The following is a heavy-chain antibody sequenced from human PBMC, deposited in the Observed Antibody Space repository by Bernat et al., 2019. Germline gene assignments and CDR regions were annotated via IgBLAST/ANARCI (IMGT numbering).Heavy chain of an antibody. CDR3: AKPKYCSGGSCYSGWFDP. Sequence: EVQLLESGGGLVQPGGSLRLSCAASGFTFSSYAMSWVRQAPGKGLEWVSAISGSGGSTYYADSVKGRFTISRDNSKNTLYLQMNSLRAEDTAVYYCAKPKYCSGGSCYSGWFDPWGQGTLVTVSS. D-gene: IGHD2-15*01. J-gene: IGHJ5*02. CDR2: ISGSGGST. CDR1: GFTFSSYA. V-gene: IGHV3-23*01.